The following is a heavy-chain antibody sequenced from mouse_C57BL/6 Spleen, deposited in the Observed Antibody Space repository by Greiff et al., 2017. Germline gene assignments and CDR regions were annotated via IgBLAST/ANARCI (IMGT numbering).Heavy chain of an antibody. CDR2: INPNNGGT. CDR1: GYTFTDYN. J-gene: IGHJ4*01. CDR3: ARSVRRNYDYAMDY. Sequence: VQLQQSGPELVKPGASVKIPCKASGYTFTDYNMDWVKQSHGKSLEWIGDINPNNGGTIYNQKFKGKATLTVDKSSSTAYMELRSLTSEDTAVYYCARSVRRNYDYAMDYWGQGTSVTVSS. D-gene: IGHD1-1*01. V-gene: IGHV1-18*01.